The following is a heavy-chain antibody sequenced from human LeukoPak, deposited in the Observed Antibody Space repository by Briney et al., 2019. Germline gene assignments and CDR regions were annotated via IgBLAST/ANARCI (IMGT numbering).Heavy chain of an antibody. Sequence: GGSLRLSCAASGFTFSSYAMHWVRQAPGKGLEWVAVISYDGSNKYYADSVKGRFTISRDNSKNTLYLQMNSLRAEDTAVYYCARAIRDGYNYRYYYYYMDVWGKGTTVTVSS. CDR1: GFTFSSYA. CDR2: ISYDGSNK. D-gene: IGHD5-24*01. CDR3: ARAIRDGYNYRYYYYYMDV. V-gene: IGHV3-30*01. J-gene: IGHJ6*03.